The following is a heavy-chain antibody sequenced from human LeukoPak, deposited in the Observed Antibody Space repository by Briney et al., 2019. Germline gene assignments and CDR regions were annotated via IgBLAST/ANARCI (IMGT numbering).Heavy chain of an antibody. Sequence: ASVKVSCKAAGYSLITYGISWVRQAPGQGLEWMGWISAYNGNTNYAQKLQGRVTVTTDTSTNTAYMELRSLRSDDTAAYYCARERKSSYDTLTGYYKSDAFDIWGQGTMVTVSS. V-gene: IGHV1-18*01. CDR2: ISAYNGNT. J-gene: IGHJ3*02. D-gene: IGHD3-9*01. CDR3: ARERKSSYDTLTGYYKSDAFDI. CDR1: GYSLITYG.